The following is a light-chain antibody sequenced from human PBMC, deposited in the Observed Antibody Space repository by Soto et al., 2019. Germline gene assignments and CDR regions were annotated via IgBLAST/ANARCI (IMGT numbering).Light chain of an antibody. CDR2: GAS. CDR3: QQYSAYPLS. V-gene: IGKV3-20*01. Sequence: EIVLTQSTGTLSLSPGERATLSCRASQSVSSSYLVWHQQKPGQAPILLIYGASSRATATPDRFRGSGSGTDFTLSINRLEPEDFALYYCQQYSAYPLSFGGGTKVDI. CDR1: QSVSSSY. J-gene: IGKJ4*01.